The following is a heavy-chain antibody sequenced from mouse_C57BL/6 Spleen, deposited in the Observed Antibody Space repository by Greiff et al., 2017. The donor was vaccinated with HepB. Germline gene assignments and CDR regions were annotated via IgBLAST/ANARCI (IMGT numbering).Heavy chain of an antibody. CDR2: ISGGGGNT. J-gene: IGHJ2*01. CDR1: GFTFSSYT. D-gene: IGHD4-1*01. V-gene: IGHV5-9*01. CDR3: ARQDWDNFDY. Sequence: EVKLVESGGGLVKPGGSLKLSCAASGFTFSSYTMSWVRQTPEKRLEWVATISGGGGNTYYPDSVKGRFTISRDNAKNTLYLQMSSLRSEDTALYYCARQDWDNFDYWGQGTTLTVSS.